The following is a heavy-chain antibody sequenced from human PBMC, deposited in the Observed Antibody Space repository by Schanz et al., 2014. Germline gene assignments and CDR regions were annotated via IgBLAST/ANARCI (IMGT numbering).Heavy chain of an antibody. D-gene: IGHD3-10*01. CDR1: RYSITSGYF. J-gene: IGHJ4*02. CDR3: ATSGSASGTYYNPFDY. V-gene: IGHV4-38-2*02. CDR2: IYHSGST. Sequence: QVQLQESGPGLVKPSETLSLTCTVSRYSITSGYFWGWIRQPPGKGLQWLGSIYHSGSTFYNPSLKGRVTFSVDTSKTHFSLKLPSVTAADTAVYYCATSGSASGTYYNPFDYWGQGTLVTVSS.